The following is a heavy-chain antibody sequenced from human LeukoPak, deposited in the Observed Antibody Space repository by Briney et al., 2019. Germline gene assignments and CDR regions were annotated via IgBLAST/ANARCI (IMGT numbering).Heavy chain of an antibody. D-gene: IGHD1-26*01. J-gene: IGHJ6*02. CDR3: AKDRSGSYSRYYYYGMDV. CDR1: GFTFSRYW. CDR2: IYNDGSIT. V-gene: IGHV3-74*03. Sequence: GGSLRLSCAASGFTFSRYWMHWVRQAPGKGPVWVSRIYNDGSITEYADSVKGRFTISRDNAKNTLYLQMNSLRAEDTAVYYCAKDRSGSYSRYYYYGMDVWGQGTTVTVSS.